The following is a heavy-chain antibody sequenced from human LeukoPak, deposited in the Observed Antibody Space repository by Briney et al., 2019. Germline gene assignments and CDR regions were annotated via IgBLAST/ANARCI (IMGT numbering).Heavy chain of an antibody. CDR1: GFSFSEYA. V-gene: IGHV3-30*02. D-gene: IGHD6-13*01. CDR3: AKGLYKIAAAPDY. CDR2: IRYDGSNK. Sequence: GGSLRLSCAASGFSFSEYAMHWVRQAPGKGLEWVAFIRYDGSNKYYADSVKGRFTISRGNSKNTLYLQMNSLRAEDTAVYYCAKGLYKIAAAPDYWGQGTLVTVSS. J-gene: IGHJ4*02.